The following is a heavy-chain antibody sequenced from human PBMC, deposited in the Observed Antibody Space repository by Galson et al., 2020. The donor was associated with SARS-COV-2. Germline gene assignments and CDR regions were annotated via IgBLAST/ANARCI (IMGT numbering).Heavy chain of an antibody. V-gene: IGHV4-38-2*02. CDR3: ARDGTYYDFWSDTNFDY. CDR1: DYFISSGYF. D-gene: IGHD3-3*01. J-gene: IGHJ4*02. Sequence: SETQSLTCAVSDYFISSGYFWGWIRQPPGKGLQWIGSIYHSGNTYYNPSLQSRVTISVDTSKNQFSLKLNSVTAADTAVYYCARDGTYYDFWSDTNFDYWGQGTLVTVSS. CDR2: IYHSGNT.